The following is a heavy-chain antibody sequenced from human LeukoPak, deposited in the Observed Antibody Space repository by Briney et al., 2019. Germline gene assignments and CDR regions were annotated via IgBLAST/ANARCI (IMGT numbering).Heavy chain of an antibody. J-gene: IGHJ4*02. V-gene: IGHV4-4*07. CDR2: IYTSGST. CDR3: ARGIGRAVAAHFDY. Sequence: PSETLSLTCTVSGGSISSYYWSWIRQPAGKGLEWIGRIYTSGSTNYNPSLKSRVTISVDTSKSRFSLKLSSVTAADTAVYYCARGIGRAVAAHFDYWGQGTLVTVSS. D-gene: IGHD6-19*01. CDR1: GGSISSYY.